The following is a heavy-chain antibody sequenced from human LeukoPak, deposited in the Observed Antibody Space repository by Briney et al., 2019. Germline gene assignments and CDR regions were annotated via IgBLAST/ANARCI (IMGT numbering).Heavy chain of an antibody. D-gene: IGHD1-26*01. J-gene: IGHJ4*02. CDR2: ISYDGSNK. Sequence: PGGSLRLSCAASEFTFNRYWMSWVRQAPGKGLEWVAVISYDGSNKYYADSVKGRFTISRDNSKNTLYLQMNSLRAEDTAVYYCARLVGAERYLADYWGQGTLVTVSS. CDR1: EFTFNRYW. CDR3: ARLVGAERYLADY. V-gene: IGHV3-30-3*01.